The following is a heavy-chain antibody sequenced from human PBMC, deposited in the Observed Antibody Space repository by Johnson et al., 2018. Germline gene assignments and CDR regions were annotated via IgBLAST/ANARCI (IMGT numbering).Heavy chain of an antibody. CDR1: GFPFNTYT. CDR2: IGTKSVYI. CDR3: ARRRDCSNGVCYGMDV. J-gene: IGHJ6*02. V-gene: IGHV3-21*01. Sequence: VQLQESGGGLVKPGGSLRLSCAASGFPFNTYTMKWVRQAPGQGLEWISSIGTKSVYIYYADSVKGRFTISRDNAKNSLYLQMNSLRAEDTAVYYCARRRDCSNGVCYGMDVWGQGTTVTVSS. D-gene: IGHD2-8*01.